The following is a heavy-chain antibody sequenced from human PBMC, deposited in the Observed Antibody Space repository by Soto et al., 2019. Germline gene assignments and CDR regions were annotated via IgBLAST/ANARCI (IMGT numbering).Heavy chain of an antibody. D-gene: IGHD6-19*01. Sequence: GGSLRLSCAASGFTFDDYTMHWVRQAPGKGLEWVSLISWDGGSTYYADSVKGRFTISRDNSKNSLYLQMNSLRTEDTALYYCAKDIAASGWYSLDYWGQGTLVTLSS. CDR2: ISWDGGST. CDR1: GFTFDDYT. CDR3: AKDIAASGWYSLDY. J-gene: IGHJ4*02. V-gene: IGHV3-43*01.